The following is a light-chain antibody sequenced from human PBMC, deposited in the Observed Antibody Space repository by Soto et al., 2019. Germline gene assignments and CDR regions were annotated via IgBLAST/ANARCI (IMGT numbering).Light chain of an antibody. V-gene: IGKV3-15*01. J-gene: IGKJ2*01. Sequence: EIVMTQSPASLSVSPGDGATLSCRASQSVASNVAWYQQKPGQGPRLLIHGASTRAVGVPARFSGSGSGTDFTLTINRPQSEDFAVYYCQQYHNWPPQYTFGQGTKLQI. CDR2: GAS. CDR3: QQYHNWPPQYT. CDR1: QSVASN.